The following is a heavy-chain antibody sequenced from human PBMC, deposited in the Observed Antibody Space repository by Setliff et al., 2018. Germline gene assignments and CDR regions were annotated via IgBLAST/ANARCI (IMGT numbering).Heavy chain of an antibody. Sequence: PSETLSLTCTVSGASIGSGGHYWSWIRQPAGRGLEWIGRIYTSGTTYYNPSLKRRVTISVDTTKNQFSLQLNSVTAADTAVYHCARDPSSVAARPGYWGQGTLVTVSS. J-gene: IGHJ4*02. CDR2: IYTSGTT. V-gene: IGHV4-61*02. CDR3: ARDPSSVAARPGY. CDR1: GASIGSGGHY. D-gene: IGHD6-6*01.